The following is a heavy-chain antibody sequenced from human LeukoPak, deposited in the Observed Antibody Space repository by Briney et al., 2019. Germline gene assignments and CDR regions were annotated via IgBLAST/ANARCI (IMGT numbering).Heavy chain of an antibody. CDR3: ARQDEGYYGSTAPDV. D-gene: IGHD3-10*01. CDR1: GGTFSSYA. CDR2: IIPIFGTA. J-gene: IGHJ6*02. V-gene: IGHV1-69*13. Sequence: SVKVSCKASGGTFSSYAISWVRQAPGQGLEWMGGIIPIFGTANYAQKFQGRVTITADESTSTAYMELSSLRSEDTAVYYCARQDEGYYGSTAPDVWGQGTTVTVSS.